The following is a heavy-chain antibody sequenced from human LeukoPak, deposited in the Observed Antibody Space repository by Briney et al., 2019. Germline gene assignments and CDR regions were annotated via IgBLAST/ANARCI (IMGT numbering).Heavy chain of an antibody. J-gene: IGHJ4*02. V-gene: IGHV1-2*02. D-gene: IGHD3-3*01. Sequence: ASVKVSCKASGYTFINYGISWVRQAPGQGLEWMGWINPNSGGTNYAQKFQGRVTMTRDTSISTAYMELSRLRSDDTAVYYCARGAYDSYFDYWGQGTLVTVSS. CDR1: GYTFINYG. CDR2: INPNSGGT. CDR3: ARGAYDSYFDY.